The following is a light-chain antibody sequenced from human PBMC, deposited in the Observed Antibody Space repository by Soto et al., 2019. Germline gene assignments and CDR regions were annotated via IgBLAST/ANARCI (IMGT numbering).Light chain of an antibody. J-gene: IGLJ3*02. Sequence: QSVLTQPASVSGSPGQSXTISCTGTNSDVGGYDYVSWYQQHPGKAPKLMIYEVSHRPSGVSNRFSGSRSGNTASLTISGLQAEDEADYYCSSYTSSTTLGVFGGGTKVTVL. V-gene: IGLV2-14*01. CDR2: EVS. CDR1: NSDVGGYDY. CDR3: SSYTSSTTLGV.